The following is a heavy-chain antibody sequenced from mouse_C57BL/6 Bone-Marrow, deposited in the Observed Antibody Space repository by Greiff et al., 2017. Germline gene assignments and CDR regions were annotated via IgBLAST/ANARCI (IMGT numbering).Heavy chain of an antibody. Sequence: EVQLQESGAELVRPGASVKLSCTASGFHIKDYYMHWVKQRPEQGLEWIGRIDPEDGDTEYAPKFKGKATMTADPSSNTAYLQLSSLTSGYTAVYYCTLYGPNWYFDVWGTGTTGTVA. V-gene: IGHV14-1*01. CDR2: IDPEDGDT. J-gene: IGHJ1*03. D-gene: IGHD1-1*01. CDR1: GFHIKDYY. CDR3: TLYGPNWYFDV.